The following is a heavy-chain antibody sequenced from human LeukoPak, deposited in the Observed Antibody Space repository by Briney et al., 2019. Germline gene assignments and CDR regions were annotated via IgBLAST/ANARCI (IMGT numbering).Heavy chain of an antibody. D-gene: IGHD5-18*01. V-gene: IGHV3-23*01. J-gene: IGHJ4*02. CDR3: AKEYGYTYGEFDY. Sequence: GGTLRLSCAASRFIFDNYGMTWVRQAPGKGLEWVSAISGSGVSTYYADSVKGRFTISRDNSKNTLYLQMNSLRAEDTAVYYCAKEYGYTYGEFDYWGQGTLVTVSS. CDR1: RFIFDNYG. CDR2: ISGSGVST.